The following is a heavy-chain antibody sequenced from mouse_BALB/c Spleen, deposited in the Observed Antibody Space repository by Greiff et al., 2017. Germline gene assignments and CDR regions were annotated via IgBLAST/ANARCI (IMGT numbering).Heavy chain of an antibody. J-gene: IGHJ4*01. CDR1: GFTFSSFG. Sequence: EVQLVESGGGLVQPGGSRKLSCAASGFTFSSFGMHWVRQAPEKGLEWVAYISSGSSTIYYADTVKGRFTISRDKAKNTLFLQMTSLRSEDTAMYYWARAGDYCARNDWGQGTSVTVSA. CDR3: ARAGDYCARND. V-gene: IGHV5-17*02. CDR2: ISSGSSTI.